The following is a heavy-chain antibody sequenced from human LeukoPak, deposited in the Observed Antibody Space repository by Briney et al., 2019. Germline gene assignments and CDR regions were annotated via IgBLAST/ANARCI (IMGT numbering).Heavy chain of an antibody. CDR3: ARIYYGSGSYYNLGWFDP. V-gene: IGHV1-2*02. Sequence: ASVKVSCKASGYTFTDYYMHWMRQAPGQGLERMGCINTYRGDTNYAQKFQGRVPMTRDTSISTAYMELSRLRSDDTAVYYCARIYYGSGSYYNLGWFDPWGQGTLVTVSS. J-gene: IGHJ5*02. CDR1: GYTFTDYY. D-gene: IGHD3-10*01. CDR2: INTYRGDT.